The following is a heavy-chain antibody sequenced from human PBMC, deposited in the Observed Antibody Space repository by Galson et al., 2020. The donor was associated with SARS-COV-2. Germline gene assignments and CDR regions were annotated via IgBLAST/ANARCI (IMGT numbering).Heavy chain of an antibody. Sequence: GGSLRLSCAASGFTFSSYWMSWVRQAPGKVLEWVANIKQDGSEKYYVDSVKGRFTISRDNAKNSLYLQMNSLRAEDTAVYYCASEVYYYGSGSSGYFDYWGQGTLVTVSS. CDR1: GFTFSSYW. CDR2: IKQDGSEK. CDR3: ASEVYYYGSGSSGYFDY. J-gene: IGHJ4*02. V-gene: IGHV3-7*03. D-gene: IGHD3-10*01.